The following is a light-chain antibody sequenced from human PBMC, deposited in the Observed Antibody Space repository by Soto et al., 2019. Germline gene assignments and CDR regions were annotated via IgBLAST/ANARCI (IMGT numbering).Light chain of an antibody. CDR3: QQYYSYSPFT. J-gene: IGKJ2*01. Sequence: DIQMTQSPSTLSASVGDRVTITCRASQRVSSSLAWYQQKPGKAPRLLIYRAASLENGVPSRFSGSGSGTEVTLTISSLRPDYFATYYCQQYYSYSPFTFGQGTKLEI. V-gene: IGKV1-5*03. CDR1: QRVSSS. CDR2: RAA.